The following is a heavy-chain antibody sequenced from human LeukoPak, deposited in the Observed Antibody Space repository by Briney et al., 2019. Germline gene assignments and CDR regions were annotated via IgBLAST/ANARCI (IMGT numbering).Heavy chain of an antibody. CDR1: GGSISYYY. CDR2: IFYSGST. V-gene: IGHV4-59*12. CDR3: AKSNGYGLIDI. D-gene: IGHD3-22*01. J-gene: IGHJ3*02. Sequence: SETLSLTCTVSGGSISYYYWGWVRQPPGKALEWIGNIFYSGSTYYSPSLKSRVTISLDTSRNQFSLKLNSVTAADTAVYCCAKSNGYGLIDIWGQGTMVTVSS.